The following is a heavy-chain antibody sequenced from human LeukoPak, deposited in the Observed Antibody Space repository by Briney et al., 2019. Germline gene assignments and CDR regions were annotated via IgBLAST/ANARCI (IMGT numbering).Heavy chain of an antibody. V-gene: IGHV3-11*04. J-gene: IGHJ4*02. D-gene: IGHD2-2*02. Sequence: GGSLRLSCAASGFTFSDYYMSWIRQAPGKGLEWVSYISSSSSTIYYADSVKGRFTISRDNAKNSLYLQMNSLRAEDTAVYYCARGDCSSTSCYMTPLFDYWGQGTLVTVSS. CDR1: GFTFSDYY. CDR2: ISSSSSTI. CDR3: ARGDCSSTSCYMTPLFDY.